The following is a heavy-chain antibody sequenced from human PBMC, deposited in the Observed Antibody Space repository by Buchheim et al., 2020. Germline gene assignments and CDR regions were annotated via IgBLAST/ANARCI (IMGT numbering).Heavy chain of an antibody. Sequence: EVQLVESGGGLVQPGGSLRLSCAASGFTVSSNYMSWVRQAPGKGLEWVSVIYSGGSTYYADSVKGRFTISRDNSKNTLYLQMNSLRAEDTAVYYCARSPPRMIFGVVIYYFDYWGQGTL. V-gene: IGHV3-66*01. D-gene: IGHD3-3*01. CDR3: ARSPPRMIFGVVIYYFDY. CDR1: GFTVSSNY. J-gene: IGHJ4*02. CDR2: IYSGGST.